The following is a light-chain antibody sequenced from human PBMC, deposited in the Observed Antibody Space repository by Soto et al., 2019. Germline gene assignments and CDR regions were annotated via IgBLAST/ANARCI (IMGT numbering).Light chain of an antibody. V-gene: IGKV2-40*01. CDR2: TLS. CDR1: QSLLDSDDGTTY. CDR3: MQRIEFPIT. J-gene: IGKJ5*01. Sequence: DVVMTQTPLSLTATLGEPPATPCMVSQSLLDSDDGTTYLDWYLQKPGQSPQLLIYTLSYRASGVPDRFSGSGSGTDFTLKISRVEAEDVGVYYCMQRIEFPITFGQGTRLEIK.